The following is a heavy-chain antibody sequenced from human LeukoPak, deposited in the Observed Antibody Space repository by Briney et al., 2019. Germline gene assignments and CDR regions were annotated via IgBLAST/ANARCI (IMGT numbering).Heavy chain of an antibody. CDR2: INPNSGST. Sequence: ASVMGSCKASGYTFTGYYMHRVRQPPGQGLEWMGWINPNSGSTNYAQKFQGSFTMTRDTSISTAYMELSRLRSDDTYVYYCARNITREAVVTYYFDYWGQLTLVTVS. CDR1: GYTFTGYY. CDR3: ARNITREAVVTYYFDY. V-gene: IGHV1-2*02. J-gene: IGHJ4*02. D-gene: IGHD3-22*01.